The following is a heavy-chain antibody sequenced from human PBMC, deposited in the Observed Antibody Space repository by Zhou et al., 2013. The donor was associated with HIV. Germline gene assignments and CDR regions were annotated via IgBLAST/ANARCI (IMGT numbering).Heavy chain of an antibody. Sequence: QVQLVQSGAEVKKPGSSVKVSCKTSGGTLTNYAINWMRQAPGQGLEFMGAIIPMVGSRNVAQNFQDRVTIASDASTATTYMELSSLRSEDTAVYYCAKAYCGGDCRDAFDIWGQGTMVTVSS. CDR1: GGTLTNYA. CDR2: IIPMVGSR. J-gene: IGHJ3*02. V-gene: IGHV1-69*05. D-gene: IGHD2-21*01. CDR3: AKAYCGGDCRDAFDI.